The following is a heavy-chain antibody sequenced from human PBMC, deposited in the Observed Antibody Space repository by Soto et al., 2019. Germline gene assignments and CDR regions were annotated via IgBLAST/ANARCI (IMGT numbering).Heavy chain of an antibody. CDR1: GFTFDDYT. Sequence: EVQLVESGGGLVQPGRSLRLSCAASGFTFDDYTMHWVRQAPGKGLEWVSLISWDSCKVDYADSVKGRFSISRDNARSSLSLQMNSLTPEDTAIYYCAKNMDYVAYRVSRPYEHWGRGTLVAVSS. CDR2: ISWDSCKV. J-gene: IGHJ4*02. CDR3: AKNMDYVAYRVSRPYEH. D-gene: IGHD3-16*01. V-gene: IGHV3-9*01.